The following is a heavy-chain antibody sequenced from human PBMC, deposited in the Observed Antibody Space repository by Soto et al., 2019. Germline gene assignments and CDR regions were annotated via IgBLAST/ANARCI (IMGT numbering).Heavy chain of an antibody. Sequence: SETLSLTCTVSGGSISSSNYYWAWIRQPPGKGLEWIGTIYYSGSTYYNPSLKSRVTISVDTSKNQFSLKLSSVTAADTAVHYCVSSGYCSGGSCYPNYFDYWGQGTLVTVSS. V-gene: IGHV4-39*01. CDR1: GGSISSSNYY. J-gene: IGHJ4*02. CDR2: IYYSGST. D-gene: IGHD2-15*01. CDR3: VSSGYCSGGSCYPNYFDY.